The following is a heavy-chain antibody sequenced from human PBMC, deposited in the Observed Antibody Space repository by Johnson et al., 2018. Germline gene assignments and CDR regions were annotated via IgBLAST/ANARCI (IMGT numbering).Heavy chain of an antibody. CDR1: GLTFSTYG. J-gene: IGHJ6*03. D-gene: IGHD6-19*01. V-gene: IGHV3-33*01. CDR2: IWYDGSNK. Sequence: QVQLVESGGGVVQPGRSLRLSCAASGLTFSTYGMHWVRQAPGKGLEWVAVIWYDGSNKYYAASVKGRFTVSRDNSKNTLYLQMNSLRVEDTAVYYCARSYSSGWYYYYYYMDVWGKGTTVTVSS. CDR3: ARSYSSGWYYYYYYMDV.